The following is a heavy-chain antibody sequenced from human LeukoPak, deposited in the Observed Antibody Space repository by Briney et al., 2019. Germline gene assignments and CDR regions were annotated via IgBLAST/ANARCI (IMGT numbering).Heavy chain of an antibody. Sequence: SQTLSLTCAISGDSASSNSAAWNWIRQSPSRGLEWLGRTYYRSKWYNDYAVSVKSRITINPDTSKNQFSLQLNSVTPEDTAVYYCARDGIASGTPAGANAFDIWGQGTMVTVSS. CDR1: GDSASSNSAA. CDR3: ARDGIASGTPAGANAFDI. CDR2: TYYRSKWYN. D-gene: IGHD6-19*01. J-gene: IGHJ3*02. V-gene: IGHV6-1*01.